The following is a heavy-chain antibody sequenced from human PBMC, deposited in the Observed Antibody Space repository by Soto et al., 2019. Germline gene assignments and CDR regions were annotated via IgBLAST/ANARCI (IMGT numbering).Heavy chain of an antibody. CDR2: IKEDGRET. CDR3: ASKRGY. CDR1: GFTFSGGYW. V-gene: IGHV3-7*03. J-gene: IGHJ4*02. Sequence: EVLVVESGGGLVQPGGSLRLSCAVSGFTFSGGYWMKWVRQAPGKGLEWVATIKEDGRETYYVDSVKGRFTISRDSAKNSLYLQMNSLIVEDTAVYYCASKRGYWGQGTLVTVSS.